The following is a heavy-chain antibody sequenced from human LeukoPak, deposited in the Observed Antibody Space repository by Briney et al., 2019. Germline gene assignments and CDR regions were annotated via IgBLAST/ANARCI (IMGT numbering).Heavy chain of an antibody. D-gene: IGHD5-12*01. Sequence: SGTLSLTCTVSGGSISSYYWSWIRQPPGGGLEWIGYIYYSGSTNYNPSLKRRVTISLDTSKSQFSLKLRSVTAADTAVYYCARSGLDSRYYFGMDVWGQGTTVTVSS. V-gene: IGHV4-59*01. J-gene: IGHJ6*02. CDR3: ARSGLDSRYYFGMDV. CDR2: IYYSGST. CDR1: GGSISSYY.